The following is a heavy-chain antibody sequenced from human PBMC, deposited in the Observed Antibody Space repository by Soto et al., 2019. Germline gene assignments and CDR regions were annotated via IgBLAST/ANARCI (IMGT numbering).Heavy chain of an antibody. V-gene: IGHV3-48*02. Sequence: EVQLVESGGGLVQPGGSLRLSCAASGFTFSSYSMNWVRQAPGKGLEWVSYISSSSSTIYYADSVKGRFTISRDNAKNSLYPQMNSLRDEDTAVYYCARGLRGYSSGWYGGQGTLVTVSS. CDR3: ARGLRGYSSGWY. CDR2: ISSSSSTI. J-gene: IGHJ4*02. D-gene: IGHD6-19*01. CDR1: GFTFSSYS.